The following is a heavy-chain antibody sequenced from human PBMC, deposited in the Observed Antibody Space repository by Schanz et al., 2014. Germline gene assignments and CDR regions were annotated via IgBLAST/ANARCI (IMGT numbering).Heavy chain of an antibody. V-gene: IGHV1-8*01. J-gene: IGHJ4*02. Sequence: VQLVQSGAEVKRPGASVRVSCKASGYTFTSYDFNWVRQAPGQGLEWMGWINPNTGGTNFAQKFQGWVTVTRNTSMSTAYIELHILTSEDTAVYYCARGRTFDYWGQGTLVNVSS. CDR2: INPNTGGT. CDR1: GYTFTSYD. CDR3: ARGRTFDY.